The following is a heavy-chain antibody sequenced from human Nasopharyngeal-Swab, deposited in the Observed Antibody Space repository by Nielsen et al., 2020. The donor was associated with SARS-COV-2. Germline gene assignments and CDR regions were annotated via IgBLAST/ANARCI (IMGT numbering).Heavy chain of an antibody. CDR3: ARNGAGDYDPFFDY. Sequence: SETLSLTCTVSGDSIRSYFWSWIRQPPGKGLEWIGYIYYSGSSNYNPSLKSRVTISVDMSKNQFSLKLSSVTAADTAVYYCARNGAGDYDPFFDYWGQGILVTVSS. CDR2: IYYSGSS. J-gene: IGHJ4*02. D-gene: IGHD4-17*01. V-gene: IGHV4-59*08. CDR1: GDSIRSYF.